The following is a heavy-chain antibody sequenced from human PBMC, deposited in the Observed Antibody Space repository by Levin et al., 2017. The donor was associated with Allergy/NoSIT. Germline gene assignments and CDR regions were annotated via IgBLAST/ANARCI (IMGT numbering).Heavy chain of an antibody. Sequence: SQTLSLTCTVSGDSIFSGDYYWSWVRQPPGKGLEWIGYIYYSGATSYNPSLKSRVTISVDTAKNQFSLKLTSVTAADTAVYYCVREVRGNYYDSSGYYYGNWFDPWGQGTLVTVSS. CDR2: IYYSGAT. CDR3: VREVRGNYYDSSGYYYGNWFDP. V-gene: IGHV4-30-4*01. D-gene: IGHD3-22*01. CDR1: GDSIFSGDYY. J-gene: IGHJ5*02.